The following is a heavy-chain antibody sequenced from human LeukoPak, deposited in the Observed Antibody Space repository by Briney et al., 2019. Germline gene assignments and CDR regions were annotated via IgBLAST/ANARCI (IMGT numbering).Heavy chain of an antibody. CDR1: GFSVSSNF. J-gene: IGHJ4*02. Sequence: GGSLRLSCAASGFSVSSNFMSWVRQAPGKGLEWVSVIYAGGDTYYADPVKGRFTISRDNFKNTVYLRMNSLRAEDTGMYYCARSGSGWFDYWGQGTLVTVS. D-gene: IGHD6-19*01. CDR3: ARSGSGWFDY. V-gene: IGHV3-53*01. CDR2: IYAGGDT.